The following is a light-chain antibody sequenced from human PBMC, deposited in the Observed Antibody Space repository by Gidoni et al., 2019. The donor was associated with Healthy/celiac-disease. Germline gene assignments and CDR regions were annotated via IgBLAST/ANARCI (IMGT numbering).Light chain of an antibody. CDR2: DAS. V-gene: IGKV3-11*01. J-gene: IGKJ1*01. Sequence: EIVLTQSPATLSLSPGERATLSCRASQSVSSYFSWYQQKPSQAPRLLIYDASNRATGIPARFSGSGSGTDFTLTISSLEPEDFAVYYCQQRSNWPWTFGQGTKVEIK. CDR3: QQRSNWPWT. CDR1: QSVSSY.